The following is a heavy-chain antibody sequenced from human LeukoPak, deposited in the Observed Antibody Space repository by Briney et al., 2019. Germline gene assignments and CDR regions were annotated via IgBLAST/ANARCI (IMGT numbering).Heavy chain of an antibody. CDR1: GFTFSTSV. V-gene: IGHV1-58*02. CDR2: IVVGSGST. Sequence: ASVKVSCKASGFTFSTSVMHWVRLTRGQRREWIGWIVVGSGSTNXAQKFQGRVTLTRDMSTNTAYMEVSSLTSEDTDVYYCAXXIGGYXYXXMDVWGQGTTVTVSS. J-gene: IGHJ6*02. CDR3: AXXIGGYXYXXMDV. D-gene: IGHD3-16*01.